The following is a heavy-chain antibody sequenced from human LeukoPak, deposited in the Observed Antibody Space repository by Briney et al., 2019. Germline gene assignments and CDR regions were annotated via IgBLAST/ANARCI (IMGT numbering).Heavy chain of an antibody. CDR2: IKQNAKEK. D-gene: IGHD1-1*01. V-gene: IGHV3-7*01. CDR1: GFTSSSYW. CDR3: ARAPGMSMRESVFVN. J-gene: IGHJ4*02. Sequence: PGGCLRLSCVASGFTSSSYWMSWVRQAPGKGLEWVANIKQNAKEKCYVDSVNGQFTTSTDNTRNSLYLQMNSLTAEDTPVYYCARAPGMSMRESVFVNWGEGNLVTVSS.